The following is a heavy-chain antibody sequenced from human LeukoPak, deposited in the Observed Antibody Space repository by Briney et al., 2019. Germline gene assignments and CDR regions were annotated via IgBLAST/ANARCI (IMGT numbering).Heavy chain of an antibody. CDR2: ISSSGRDT. J-gene: IGHJ4*02. CDR1: GFTFSSYA. D-gene: IGHD6-19*01. V-gene: IGHV3-23*01. Sequence: GGSLRLSCAASGFTFSSYAMNWVRQAPGKGLEWVSSISSSGRDTYYADSVKGRLTVSRDNSKNTLYLQMNGLRTEDTAVYYCAIRGSGWVFDYWGQGTLVTVSS. CDR3: AIRGSGWVFDY.